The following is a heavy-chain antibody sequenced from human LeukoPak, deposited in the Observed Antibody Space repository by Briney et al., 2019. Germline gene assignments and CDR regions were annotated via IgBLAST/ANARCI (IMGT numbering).Heavy chain of an antibody. V-gene: IGHV3-21*01. Sequence: GGSLRLSCAASGFTFNNYNMNWVRQAPGKALEWVSSITSSGAYIFYADSVKGRFTISRDNAKDSLYLQMNNLRAEDTGVYYCARDSAIVVLAYMDVWGKGTTVTVSS. CDR3: ARDSAIVVLAYMDV. CDR2: ITSSGAYI. CDR1: GFTFNNYN. D-gene: IGHD2-15*01. J-gene: IGHJ6*03.